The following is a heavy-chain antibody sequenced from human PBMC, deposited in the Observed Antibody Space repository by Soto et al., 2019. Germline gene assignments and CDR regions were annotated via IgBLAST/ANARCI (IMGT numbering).Heavy chain of an antibody. Sequence: QVQLLESGPGVVKPSQTLSLTCTVSGGSMNRGGYYWHWFRQTPGKGLEWIGNIHYGETAKYNPSRKSRLIVAADTSKNQFSLKLNSVTAADAAVYYCARGKRGPWYFDLWGRGTLVAVSS. CDR1: GGSMNRGGYY. CDR3: ARGKRGPWYFDL. J-gene: IGHJ2*01. V-gene: IGHV4-31*03. CDR2: IHYGETA.